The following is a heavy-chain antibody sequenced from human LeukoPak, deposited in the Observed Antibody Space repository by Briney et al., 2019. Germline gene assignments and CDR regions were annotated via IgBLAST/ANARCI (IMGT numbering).Heavy chain of an antibody. Sequence: RASVKVSCKVSGYTLTELSIHWVRQAPGKGLEWMGGFDPEDGETIYAQKFQGRVTMTEDTSTDTAYMELSSLRSEDTAVYYCATAVGRAGYYYYYYMDVWGKGTTVTVSS. CDR2: FDPEDGET. CDR1: GYTLTELS. J-gene: IGHJ6*03. D-gene: IGHD3-10*01. V-gene: IGHV1-24*01. CDR3: ATAVGRAGYYYYYYMDV.